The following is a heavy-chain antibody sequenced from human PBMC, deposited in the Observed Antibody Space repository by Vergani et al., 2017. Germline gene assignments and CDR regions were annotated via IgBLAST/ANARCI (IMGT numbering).Heavy chain of an antibody. Sequence: EVQLVESGGGLVQPGGSLRLSCAASGFTFSSYWMSWVRQAPGKGLEWVANIKQDGSEEYYVDSVKGRFTISRDNAKNSLYLQMNSLRAEDTAVYYCARDTLQDYYYDGMDVWGQGTTVTVSS. CDR3: ARDTLQDYYYDGMDV. CDR2: IKQDGSEE. D-gene: IGHD2-15*01. V-gene: IGHV3-7*03. J-gene: IGHJ6*02. CDR1: GFTFSSYW.